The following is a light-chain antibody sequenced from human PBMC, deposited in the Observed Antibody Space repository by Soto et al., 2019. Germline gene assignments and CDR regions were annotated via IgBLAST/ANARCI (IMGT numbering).Light chain of an antibody. CDR1: QTISSW. J-gene: IGKJ1*01. CDR2: KAS. Sequence: PSSLSSSVGDRVTITCRASQTISSWLAWYQQKPGKAPKLLIYKASTLKSGVPSRFSGSGSGTEFTLTISSLQPDDFATYYCQHYNSYSEAFGQGSMVDIK. V-gene: IGKV1-5*03. CDR3: QHYNSYSEA.